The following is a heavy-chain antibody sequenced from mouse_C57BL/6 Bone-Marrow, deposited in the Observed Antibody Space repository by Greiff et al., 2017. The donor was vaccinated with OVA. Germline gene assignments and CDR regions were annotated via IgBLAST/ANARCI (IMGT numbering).Heavy chain of an antibody. J-gene: IGHJ3*01. CDR1: GYTFTSYW. Sequence: QVQLQQSGAELVRPGSSVKLSCKASGYTFTSYWMHWVKQRPIQGLEWIGNIDPSDSETHYNQKFKDKATLTVDKSSSTAYMQLSSLTSEDSAVYYCARGGNYYDCGWFAYWGQGTLVTVSA. D-gene: IGHD2-4*01. V-gene: IGHV1-52*01. CDR3: ARGGNYYDCGWFAY. CDR2: IDPSDSET.